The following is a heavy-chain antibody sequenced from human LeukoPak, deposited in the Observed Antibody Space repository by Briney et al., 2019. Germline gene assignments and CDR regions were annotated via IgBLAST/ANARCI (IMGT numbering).Heavy chain of an antibody. Sequence: ASVKVSCKASGGTFSSYAISWVRQAPGQGLEWMGGIIPSFGTANYAQKFQGRVTITTDESTSTAYMELSSLRSEDTAVYYCARDGLYGGKDYWGQGTLVTVSS. D-gene: IGHD4-23*01. CDR2: IIPSFGTA. V-gene: IGHV1-69*05. CDR3: ARDGLYGGKDY. CDR1: GGTFSSYA. J-gene: IGHJ4*02.